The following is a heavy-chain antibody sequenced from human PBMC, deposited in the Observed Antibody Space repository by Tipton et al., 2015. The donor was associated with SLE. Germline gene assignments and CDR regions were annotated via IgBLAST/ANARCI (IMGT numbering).Heavy chain of an antibody. Sequence: LSCAVYGGSFSGYYWSWIRQPPGKGLEWIGEINHSGSTNYNPSLKSRVTISVDTSKNQFSLKLSSVTAADTAVYYCARGIVLMATVWWQQLVRGHWFDPWGQGTLVTVSS. D-gene: IGHD6-13*01. J-gene: IGHJ5*02. CDR1: GGSFSGYY. CDR2: INHSGST. V-gene: IGHV4-34*01. CDR3: ARGIVLMATVWWQQLVRGHWFDP.